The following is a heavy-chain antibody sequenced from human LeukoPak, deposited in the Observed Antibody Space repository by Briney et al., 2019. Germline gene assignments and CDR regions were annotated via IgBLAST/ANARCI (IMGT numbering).Heavy chain of an antibody. Sequence: GGSLRLSCAVSGFTFSICAMSWVRQAPGKGLEWVSTISGSGARTYYADSVKGRFTISRDNAKNSLSLQMNSLRAEDTAVYYCARAWDYVWGSYPGVPGYWGQGTLVTVSS. J-gene: IGHJ4*02. D-gene: IGHD3-16*02. V-gene: IGHV3-23*01. CDR2: ISGSGART. CDR3: ARAWDYVWGSYPGVPGY. CDR1: GFTFSICA.